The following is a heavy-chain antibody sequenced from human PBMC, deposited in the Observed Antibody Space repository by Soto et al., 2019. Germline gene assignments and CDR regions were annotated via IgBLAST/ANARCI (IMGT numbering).Heavy chain of an antibody. V-gene: IGHV3-23*01. CDR3: AKCIQVNWNYGAFHI. J-gene: IGHJ3*02. Sequence: GGSLRLSWAASGFTFSSDSMSWVRQARGKGLEWVSHITASGGTTYYADSVKGRFTISRDSSRNTLYLQMNSLRAEDKAVYYCAKCIQVNWNYGAFHIWGQGTMVTVSS. D-gene: IGHD1-7*01. CDR2: ITASGGTT. CDR1: GFTFSSDS.